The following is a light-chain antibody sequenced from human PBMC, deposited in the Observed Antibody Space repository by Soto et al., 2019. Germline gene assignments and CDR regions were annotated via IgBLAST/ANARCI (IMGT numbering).Light chain of an antibody. CDR2: GNS. J-gene: IGLJ2*01. V-gene: IGLV1-40*01. CDR3: QSYDSSLIHVV. Sequence: QSVLTQPPSVSGAPGQRVTISCTGSSSNIGAGYGVHWYQQLPGTAPKLLIYGNSNRPSGVPDRFSGSKSGTSASLAITGLQAEDEADYYCQSYDSSLIHVVFGGGTKLTVL. CDR1: SSNIGAGYG.